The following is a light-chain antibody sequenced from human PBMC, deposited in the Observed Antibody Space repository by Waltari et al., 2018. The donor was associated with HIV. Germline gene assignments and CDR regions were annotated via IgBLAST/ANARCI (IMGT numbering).Light chain of an antibody. J-gene: IGKJ4*02. CDR2: WAY. CDR3: QQFNTTPART. V-gene: IGKV4-1*01. CDR1: QSLFYGSKDD. Sequence: DIILTQSPDSLAVGLGGRALVHLKSSQSLFYGSKDDLAWYQQDPGPPPRLIFYWAYTRESGVTDRISVRGSGKDVDLTSSRQQAEDGAVYYGQQFNTTPARTFGGGTRVEVK.